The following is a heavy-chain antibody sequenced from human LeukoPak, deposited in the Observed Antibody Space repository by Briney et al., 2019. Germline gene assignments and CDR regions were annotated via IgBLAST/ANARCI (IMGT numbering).Heavy chain of an antibody. CDR1: GYSISSGYY. CDR3: ARDVAADAFDI. V-gene: IGHV4-38-2*02. Sequence: PSETLSLTCTVSGYSISSGYYWGWIRQPPGKGLEWIGSIYHSGSTYYNPSLKSRVTISVDTSKNQFSLKLSSVTAADTAVYYCARDVAADAFDIWGQGTMVTVSS. J-gene: IGHJ3*02. CDR2: IYHSGST.